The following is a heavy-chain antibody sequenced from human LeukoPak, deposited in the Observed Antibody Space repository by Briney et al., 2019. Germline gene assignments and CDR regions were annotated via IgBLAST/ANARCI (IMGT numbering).Heavy chain of an antibody. CDR3: ARHRDVDTAMVSYQDY. J-gene: IGHJ4*02. CDR1: GFTVSSNY. CDR2: IYSGGST. Sequence: GGSLRLSCAASGFTVSSNYMSWVRQAPGKGLEWVSVIYSGGSTYYADSVKGRFTISRDNSKNTLYLQMNSLRAEDTAVYYCARHRDVDTAMVSYQDYWGQGTLVTVSS. V-gene: IGHV3-53*05. D-gene: IGHD5-18*01.